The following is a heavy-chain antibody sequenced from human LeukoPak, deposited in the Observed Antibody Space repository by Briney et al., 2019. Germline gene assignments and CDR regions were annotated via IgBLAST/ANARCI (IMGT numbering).Heavy chain of an antibody. J-gene: IGHJ4*02. CDR3: ARGLTMGHF. Sequence: AGSLRPSCAPPGSTFSRYGMNWVCQGLGKGLEWVSYIIRSSSTVYYADSVKGRFTISRDNAKNSLYLQMNSLRDEDAAVYYCARGLTMGHFGGQGTLVTVSS. D-gene: IGHD4/OR15-4a*01. V-gene: IGHV3-48*02. CDR2: IIRSSSTV. CDR1: GSTFSRYG.